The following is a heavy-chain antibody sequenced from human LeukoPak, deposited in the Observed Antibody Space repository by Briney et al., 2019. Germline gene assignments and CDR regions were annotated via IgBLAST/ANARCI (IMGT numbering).Heavy chain of an antibody. Sequence: ASVKVSCKASGYTFTGYYMHWVRQAPGQGLEWMGRINPNSGGTNYAQKFQGRVTMTRDTSISTAYMELSRLRSDDTAVYYCARDSAPGDTYGLLGIDSWGQGTLVTVSS. J-gene: IGHJ4*02. D-gene: IGHD5-18*01. CDR2: INPNSGGT. V-gene: IGHV1-2*06. CDR3: ARDSAPGDTYGLLGIDS. CDR1: GYTFTGYY.